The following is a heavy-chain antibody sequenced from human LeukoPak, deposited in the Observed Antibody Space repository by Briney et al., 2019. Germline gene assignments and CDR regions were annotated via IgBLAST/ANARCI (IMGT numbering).Heavy chain of an antibody. J-gene: IGHJ3*02. CDR1: GYTFTGYY. D-gene: IGHD3-22*01. CDR3: ATDASSGYYYGADHDAFDI. Sequence: GASVKVSCKASGYTFTGYYMHWVRQAPGQGLEWMGGFDPEDGETIYAQKFQGRVTMTEDTSTDTAYMELSSLRSEDTAVYYCATDASSGYYYGADHDAFDIWGQGTMVTVSS. CDR2: FDPEDGET. V-gene: IGHV1-24*01.